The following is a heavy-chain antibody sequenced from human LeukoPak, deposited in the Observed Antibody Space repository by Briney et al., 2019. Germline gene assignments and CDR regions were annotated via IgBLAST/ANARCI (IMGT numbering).Heavy chain of an antibody. D-gene: IGHD5-24*01. CDR1: GFTFSSYE. Sequence: GGSLRLSCSASGFTFSSYEMNWVRQAPGKGLEWVSYISSSDSTIYYADSVKGRFTISRDNAKNSLYLQMNSLRAEDMALYYCAKGRDGYNYFPFDYWGQGTLVTVSS. J-gene: IGHJ4*02. CDR3: AKGRDGYNYFPFDY. V-gene: IGHV3-48*03. CDR2: ISSSDSTI.